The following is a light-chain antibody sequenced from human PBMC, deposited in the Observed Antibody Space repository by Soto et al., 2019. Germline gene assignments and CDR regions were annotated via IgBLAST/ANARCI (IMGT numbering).Light chain of an antibody. CDR2: DAS. CDR3: HQRSNWPPDT. CDR1: QKIADNY. V-gene: IGKV3-11*01. J-gene: IGKJ5*01. Sequence: VLTQSPGTLSLSPGDRATLSCRASQKIADNYLAWYQQKPGQAPRLIIYDASKRPTGIPARFSGSGSGTDFTLTISSLEPEDFAVYYCHQRSNWPPDTFGQGTRLEIK.